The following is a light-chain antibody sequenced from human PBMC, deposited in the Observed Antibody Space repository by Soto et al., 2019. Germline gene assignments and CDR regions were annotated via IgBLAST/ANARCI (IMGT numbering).Light chain of an antibody. CDR1: QGVSDW. CDR3: KQANSYPWT. CDR2: GSS. V-gene: IGKV1-12*01. J-gene: IGKJ1*01. Sequence: DIQMTQSPSSVSASVGDSVTITCRASQGVSDWVAWYQQKPGEAPKLLIYGSSSLLSGVQSRFSGTRSGTDFTLTISSLQPEDFATYYCKQANSYPWTFGQGTKVDIK.